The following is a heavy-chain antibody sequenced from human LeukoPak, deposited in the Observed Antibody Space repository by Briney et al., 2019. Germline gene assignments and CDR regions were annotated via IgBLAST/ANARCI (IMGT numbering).Heavy chain of an antibody. CDR3: ARGRSSSWYFLDY. V-gene: IGHV4-59*12. CDR2: MYYNGNT. Sequence: SETLSLTCTVSGGSISGYYWTWIRQPPGKGLEWIGYMYYNGNTNYNPSLKSRVTISVDPSKNQFSLKLTSVTTADTAVYYCARGRSSSWYFLDYWGQGTLVTVSS. J-gene: IGHJ4*02. CDR1: GGSISGYY. D-gene: IGHD6-13*01.